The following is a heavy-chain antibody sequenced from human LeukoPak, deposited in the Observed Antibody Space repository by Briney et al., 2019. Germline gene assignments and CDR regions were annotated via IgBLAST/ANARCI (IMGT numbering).Heavy chain of an antibody. D-gene: IGHD6-19*01. J-gene: IGHJ4*02. CDR3: AKVGIGVAGDFDY. CDR1: GFTFSSYG. CDR2: ISYDGSNK. Sequence: GGSLRLSCAASGFTFSSYGMHWVRQAPGKGLEWVAVISYDGSNKYYADSVKGRFTISRDNSKNTLYLQMNSLRAEDTAVYYCAKVGIGVAGDFDYWGQGTLVTVSS. V-gene: IGHV3-30*18.